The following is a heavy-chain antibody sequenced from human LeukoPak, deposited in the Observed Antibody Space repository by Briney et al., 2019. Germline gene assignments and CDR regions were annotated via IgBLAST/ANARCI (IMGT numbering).Heavy chain of an antibody. V-gene: IGHV1-18*01. CDR3: AREGMSGSGGVFNPSWFDP. Sequence: GASVKVSCKASGYTFTSYGISWVRQAPGQGLERMGWISAYNGNTNYAQKLQGRVTMTTDTSTSTAYMELRSLRSDDTAVYYCAREGMSGSGGVFNPSWFDPWGQGTLVTVSS. CDR2: ISAYNGNT. J-gene: IGHJ5*02. CDR1: GYTFTSYG. D-gene: IGHD6-19*01.